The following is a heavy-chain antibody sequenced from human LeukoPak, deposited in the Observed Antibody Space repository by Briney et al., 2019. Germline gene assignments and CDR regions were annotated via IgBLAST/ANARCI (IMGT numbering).Heavy chain of an antibody. CDR2: IYYSGST. CDR1: GGSISSYY. V-gene: IGHV4-59*08. Sequence: PSETLSLTCTVSGGSISSYYWSWIRQPPGKGLEWIGYIYYSGSTNYNPSLKSRVTISVDTSKNQFPLKLTSVTAADTAVYYCARGPLIGPIDYWGQGTLVTVSS. J-gene: IGHJ4*02. D-gene: IGHD3-16*01. CDR3: ARGPLIGPIDY.